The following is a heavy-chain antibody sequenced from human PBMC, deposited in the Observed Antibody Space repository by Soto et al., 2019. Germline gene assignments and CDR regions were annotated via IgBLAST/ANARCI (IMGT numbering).Heavy chain of an antibody. CDR2: TYYRAKWYN. CDR1: GASVSSNSAA. Sequence: QVQLQQSGPGLVKPSQTLSLTCAISGASVSSNSAAWNWIRQSPSRGLEWLGRTYYRAKWYNDSEVSVKRRITINPVTSKTQYSLQLNSVSPEDTAVYYCARESARQQLAYYFDDWGPGTLVTGSS. CDR3: ARESARQQLAYYFDD. J-gene: IGHJ4*02. V-gene: IGHV6-1*01. D-gene: IGHD6-13*01.